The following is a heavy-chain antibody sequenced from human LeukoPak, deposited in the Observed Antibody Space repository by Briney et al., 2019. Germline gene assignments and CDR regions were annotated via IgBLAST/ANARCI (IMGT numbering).Heavy chain of an antibody. J-gene: IGHJ4*02. Sequence: GASVKVSCKASGYMFTSYAISWVRQAPGQGLEWMGWISPYNGNTNYAQKLQGRVTMTTDTSTTTAYMELRSLRSDDTAIYYCARHPYYDSLGYYVYWGQGTLVTVSS. CDR3: ARHPYYDSLGYYVY. CDR1: GYMFTSYA. D-gene: IGHD3-22*01. V-gene: IGHV1-18*01. CDR2: ISPYNGNT.